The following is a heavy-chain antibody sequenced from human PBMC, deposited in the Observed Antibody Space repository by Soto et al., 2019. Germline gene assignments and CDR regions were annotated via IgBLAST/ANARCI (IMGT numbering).Heavy chain of an antibody. J-gene: IGHJ3*02. D-gene: IGHD6-6*01. CDR3: ARGSSSDAFDI. CDR1: GGSISSGGYY. V-gene: IGHV4-31*03. CDR2: IYYSGST. Sequence: SETLSLTCTVSGGSISSGGYYWSWIRQHPGKGLEWIGYIYYSGSTYYNPSLKSRVTISVDTSKNQFSLKLSSVTAADTAVYYCARGSSSDAFDIWGQGTMVTVSS.